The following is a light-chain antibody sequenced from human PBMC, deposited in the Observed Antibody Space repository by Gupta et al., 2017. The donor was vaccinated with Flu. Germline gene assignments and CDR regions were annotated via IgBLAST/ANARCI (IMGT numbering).Light chain of an antibody. CDR3: EAWENSRSGLWV. V-gene: IGLV1-47*02. CDR1: SSNIGSNY. CDR2: INN. J-gene: IGLJ3*02. Sequence: QSVLTQPPSASGTPGQRVTISCSGSSSNIGSNYVYWYQQLPGTAPNLLIFINNQRPSGVPDRFSCSKSGTSASLAISVLPSEDEADYYFEAWENSRSGLWVFGGGTKLTVL.